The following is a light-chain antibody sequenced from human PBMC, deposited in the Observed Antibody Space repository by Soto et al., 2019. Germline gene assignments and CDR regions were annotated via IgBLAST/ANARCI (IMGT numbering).Light chain of an antibody. CDR2: GAS. CDR3: QQYHMWPLT. V-gene: IGKV3-15*01. J-gene: IGKJ4*01. Sequence: EMVMTQSPATLSVSPGERATLSCRASQSVSSNLAWYQQKPGQAPRLLIYGASTRAGGIPARFSGSGSGTEFTLTISSLQSEDVGVYFCQQYHMWPLTSGGGTKVEI. CDR1: QSVSSN.